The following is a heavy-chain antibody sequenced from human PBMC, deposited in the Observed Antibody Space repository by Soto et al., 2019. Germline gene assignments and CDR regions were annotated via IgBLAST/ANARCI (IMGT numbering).Heavy chain of an antibody. CDR1: GGSISSGDYY. D-gene: IGHD3-10*01. Sequence: QVQLQESGPGLVKPSQTLSLTCTVSGGSISSGDYYWSWIRQPPGKGLEWIGYIYYSGSTYYNPSRKSRVTISVDTSKNLFSLKLSSVTAADTAVYYCARVGGFGATTIDYWGQGTLVTVSS. V-gene: IGHV4-30-4*01. CDR2: IYYSGST. J-gene: IGHJ4*02. CDR3: ARVGGFGATTIDY.